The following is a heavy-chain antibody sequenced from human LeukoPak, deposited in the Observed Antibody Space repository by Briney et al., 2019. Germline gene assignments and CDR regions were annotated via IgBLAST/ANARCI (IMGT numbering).Heavy chain of an antibody. Sequence: PGGSLRLSCAASGFTFSSYEMNWVRQAPGKGLEWVAVISYDGSNKYYADSVKGRFTISRDNAKNSLYLQMNSLRAEDTAVYYCARGTQYYYGSGSLLNYWGQGTLVTVSS. CDR3: ARGTQYYYGSGSLLNY. J-gene: IGHJ4*02. V-gene: IGHV3-30*04. D-gene: IGHD3-10*01. CDR2: ISYDGSNK. CDR1: GFTFSSYE.